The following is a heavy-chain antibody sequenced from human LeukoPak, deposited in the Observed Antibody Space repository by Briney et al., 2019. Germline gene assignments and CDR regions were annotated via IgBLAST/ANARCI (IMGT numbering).Heavy chain of an antibody. CDR1: GFTFDDYA. CDR2: ISWNSGSI. J-gene: IGHJ5*02. Sequence: GRSLRLSCAASGFTFDDYAMHWVRQAPGKGLEWVSGISWNSGSIGYADSVKGRFTISRDNAKNSLYLQMNSLRAEDTAVYYCASIFGGSGSYYHWGQGTLVTVSS. CDR3: ASIFGGSGSYYH. D-gene: IGHD3-10*01. V-gene: IGHV3-9*01.